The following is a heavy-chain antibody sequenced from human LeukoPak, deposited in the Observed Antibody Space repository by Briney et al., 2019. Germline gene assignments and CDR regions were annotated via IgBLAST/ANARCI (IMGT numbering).Heavy chain of an antibody. J-gene: IGHJ3*02. D-gene: IGHD5-24*01. Sequence: ASETLSLTCTVSGSFIGTYCWRWLRQPPGQGLEWVWYYFSTGSTHYNPSLKSRATMSLDTSKNQFSLRLSSVTAADTAVFYCARHRAEMATITDDAFDMWGQGTMVTVSS. CDR1: GSFIGTYC. CDR2: YFSTGST. CDR3: ARHRAEMATITDDAFDM. V-gene: IGHV4-4*09.